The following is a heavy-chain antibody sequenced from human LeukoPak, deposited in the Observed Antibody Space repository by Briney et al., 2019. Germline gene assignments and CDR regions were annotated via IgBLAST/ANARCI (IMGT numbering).Heavy chain of an antibody. D-gene: IGHD3-10*01. J-gene: IGHJ4*02. CDR3: ARDKLGAIDY. Sequence: PGGTLRLSCAASGFTFSSYGMSWVRQAPGKGLEWVSAISGSGGSTYYADSVKGRFTISRDNSKNTLYLQMNSLRAEDTAVYYCARDKLGAIDYWGQGTLVTVSS. CDR1: GFTFSSYG. CDR2: ISGSGGST. V-gene: IGHV3-23*01.